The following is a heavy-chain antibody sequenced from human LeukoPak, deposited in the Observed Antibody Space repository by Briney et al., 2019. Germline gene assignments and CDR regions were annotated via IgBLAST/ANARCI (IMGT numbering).Heavy chain of an antibody. D-gene: IGHD5-24*01. J-gene: IGHJ6*02. V-gene: IGHV1-18*04. CDR2: ISAYSDNT. Sequence: ASVKVSCKASGFTFTSYGFNWVRQAPGQGLERMGWISAYSDNTNFAQKFQDRVTMTTDTSTSTAYMELRSLRSDDTAVYYCARDGVEMATYYYYAMDVWGQGTTVTVSS. CDR1: GFTFTSYG. CDR3: ARDGVEMATYYYYAMDV.